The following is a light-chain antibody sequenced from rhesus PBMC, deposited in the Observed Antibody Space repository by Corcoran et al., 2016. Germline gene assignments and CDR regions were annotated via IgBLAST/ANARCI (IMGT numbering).Light chain of an antibody. CDR2: DVS. CDR1: SSDVGGYTY. V-gene: IGLV2S7*01. CDR3: CSYTTRSTLG. Sequence: QSAPTQPPSVSGSPGQSVTISCTGTSSDVGGYTYVSWYQQHPGKAPKLMIYDVSKRPSGVSDRFSGSKSGNTASLTISGLQAEDEADYYCCSYTTRSTLGFGSGTKLTVL. J-gene: IGLJ6*01.